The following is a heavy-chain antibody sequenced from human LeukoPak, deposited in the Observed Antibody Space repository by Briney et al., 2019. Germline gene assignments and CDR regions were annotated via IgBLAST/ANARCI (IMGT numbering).Heavy chain of an antibody. CDR3: AKDIQYYYGSGSYYNL. D-gene: IGHD3-10*01. J-gene: IGHJ5*02. Sequence: GEPLRLSCAASGFTLSSYATSWVRQAPAKGLEWVSAISGSGGSTYYADSVKGRFTISRDNSKNMLYLQMNSLRAEDTAVYYCAKDIQYYYGSGSYYNLWGQGTLVTVSS. V-gene: IGHV3-23*01. CDR2: ISGSGGST. CDR1: GFTLSSYA.